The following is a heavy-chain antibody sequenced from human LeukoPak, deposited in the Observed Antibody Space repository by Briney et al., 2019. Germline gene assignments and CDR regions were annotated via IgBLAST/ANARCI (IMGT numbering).Heavy chain of an antibody. CDR2: ISSNGGST. CDR1: GFTFSSYA. D-gene: IGHD2-15*01. CDR3: ARGGAYYYYYYMDV. Sequence: PGGSLRLSCAASGFTFSSYAMHWVRQAPGTGLEYVSAISSNGGSTYYANSVKGRFTISRDNSKNTLYLQMGSLRAEDMAVYYCARGGAYYYYYYMDVWGKGTTVTVSS. V-gene: IGHV3-64*01. J-gene: IGHJ6*03.